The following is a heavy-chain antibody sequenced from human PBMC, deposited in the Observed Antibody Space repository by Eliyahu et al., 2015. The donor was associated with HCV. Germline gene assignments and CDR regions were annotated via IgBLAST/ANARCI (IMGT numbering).Heavy chain of an antibody. CDR3: ARDLAGDYGYYYYGMDV. V-gene: IGHV3-53*01. Sequence: EVQLVESGGGLIQXGGSLRLSXAASGFTVXSXYMSWVRQAPGKGLEWVSVIYSGGXXYYADSVKGRFTISRDNSKNTLYLQMNSLRAEDTAVYYCARDLAGDYGYYYYGMDVWGQGTTVTVSS. CDR1: GFTVXSXY. D-gene: IGHD4-17*01. CDR2: IYSGGXX. J-gene: IGHJ6*02.